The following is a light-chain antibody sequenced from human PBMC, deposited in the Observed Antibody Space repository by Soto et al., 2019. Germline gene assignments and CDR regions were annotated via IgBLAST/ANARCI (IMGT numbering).Light chain of an antibody. Sequence: DIQMTQSPSSLSASVGDRVTITCQASQDITLYLNWYQHKAGKAPNLLIHDVSTLETGVPARFSGRGSGTIVTLTIINLQPEDVATYYWQQYDSLPNTFGQGTKVEIK. CDR1: QDITLY. J-gene: IGKJ2*01. V-gene: IGKV1-33*01. CDR2: DVS. CDR3: QQYDSLPNT.